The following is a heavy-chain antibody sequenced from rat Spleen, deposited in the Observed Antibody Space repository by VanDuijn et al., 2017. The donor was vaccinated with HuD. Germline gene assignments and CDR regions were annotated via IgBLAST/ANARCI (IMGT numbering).Heavy chain of an antibody. Sequence: EVQLVESGGGLVQPGRSLKLSCAASGFTFSDYAMAWVRQAPKKGLEWVATIIYDGNSTYYRDSVKGRFTISRDNTRDTLYLQMDNLRSEDTATYYCARAGYLRDWYFDFWGPGTMVTVSS. CDR1: GFTFSDYA. D-gene: IGHD2-5*01. CDR2: IIYDGNST. CDR3: ARAGYLRDWYFDF. V-gene: IGHV5-17*01. J-gene: IGHJ1*01.